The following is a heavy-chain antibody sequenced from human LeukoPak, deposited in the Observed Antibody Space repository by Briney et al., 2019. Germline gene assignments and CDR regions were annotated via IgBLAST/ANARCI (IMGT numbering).Heavy chain of an antibody. CDR1: GGTFSSYA. J-gene: IGHJ4*02. CDR3: SIAAAGTGDY. Sequence: GASVKVSCKASGGTFSSYAISWVRQAPGQGLEWMGRIIPILGIANYAQKFQGRVTITADKSTSTAYMELSSLRSEDTAVYYCSIAAAGTGDYWGQGTLVTVSS. CDR2: IIPILGIA. D-gene: IGHD6-13*01. V-gene: IGHV1-69*04.